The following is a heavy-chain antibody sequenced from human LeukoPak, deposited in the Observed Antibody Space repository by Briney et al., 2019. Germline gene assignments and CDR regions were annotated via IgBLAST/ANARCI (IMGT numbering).Heavy chain of an antibody. CDR2: FSGSGGST. Sequence: GGSLRLSCAASGFTFSSYAMSWVRQAPGKGLEWVSGFSGSGGSTYYADSVQGRFTISRDNSKNTLYLQMNRLRAEDTAVYYCAKPRSAESPFDYWGQGTLVTVSS. D-gene: IGHD3-3*01. J-gene: IGHJ4*02. V-gene: IGHV3-23*01. CDR3: AKPRSAESPFDY. CDR1: GFTFSSYA.